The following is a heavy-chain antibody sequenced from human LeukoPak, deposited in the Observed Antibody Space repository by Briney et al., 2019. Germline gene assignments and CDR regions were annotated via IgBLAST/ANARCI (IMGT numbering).Heavy chain of an antibody. J-gene: IGHJ4*02. CDR2: IHYSGST. Sequence: SETLSLTCTVSGGSISSSAYYWGWIRQPPGKGLEWIGSIHYSGSTPYNPSTPYSPSLKSRVTISGDTAKNQFSLKLSSVTAADTAVYYCARYIVATMYDYWGQGILVTVSS. CDR1: GGSISSSAYY. V-gene: IGHV4-39*07. CDR3: ARYIVATMYDY. D-gene: IGHD5-12*01.